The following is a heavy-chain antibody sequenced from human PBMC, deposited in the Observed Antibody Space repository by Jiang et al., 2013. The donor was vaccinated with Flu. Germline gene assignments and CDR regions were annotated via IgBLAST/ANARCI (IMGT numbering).Heavy chain of an antibody. Sequence: KPSETLSLTCAVYGGSFSGYYWSWIRQPPGKGLEWIGEINHSGSTNYNPSLKSRVTISVDTSKNQFSLNLSSVTAADTAVYYCARGQLTGENFDYWGQGTLVTVSS. CDR1: GGSFSGYY. CDR2: INHSGST. J-gene: IGHJ4*02. CDR3: ARGQLTGENFDY. D-gene: IGHD7-27*01. V-gene: IGHV4-34*01.